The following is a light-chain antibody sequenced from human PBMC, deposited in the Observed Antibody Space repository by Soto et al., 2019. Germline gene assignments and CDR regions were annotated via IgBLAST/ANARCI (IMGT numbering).Light chain of an antibody. CDR1: SSDVGGYNY. CDR2: DVS. J-gene: IGLJ1*01. V-gene: IGLV2-14*01. CDR3: SSYTSSSTLV. Sequence: QSALTQPASVSGSPGQSITISCTGTSSDVGGYNYVSWYQQHPGKAPKLMIYDVSKRPSGVSSRFSGSKSGNPASLTISGLQAEDEADYYCSSYTSSSTLVFGTGTKLTVL.